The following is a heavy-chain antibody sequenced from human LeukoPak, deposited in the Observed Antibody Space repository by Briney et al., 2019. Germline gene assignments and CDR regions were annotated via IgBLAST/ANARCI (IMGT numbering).Heavy chain of an antibody. J-gene: IGHJ4*02. CDR3: ARVASLAVAGDY. V-gene: IGHV1-69-2*01. Sequence: GATVKLSCKASGYTFSDYYIHWIQQGPGKGLEWMGRVDPENGETLYAQKFRGRVTMTTDTSTSTAYMELRSLRSDDTAVYYCARVASLAVAGDYWGQGTLVTVSS. CDR1: GYTFSDYY. D-gene: IGHD6-19*01. CDR2: VDPENGET.